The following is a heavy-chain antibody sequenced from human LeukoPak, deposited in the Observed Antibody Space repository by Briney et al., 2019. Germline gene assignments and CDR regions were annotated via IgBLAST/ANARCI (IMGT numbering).Heavy chain of an antibody. Sequence: PSETLSLTCTVSGGSISTFYWSWIRQPPGKGLEWIGYIYYTGITNHNPSLKSRVTISVDTSKNQFSLKLSSVTAADTAVYYCARQGSGSRAAFDYLGQGTLVTVSS. CDR3: ARQGSGSRAAFDY. CDR1: GGSISTFY. D-gene: IGHD1-26*01. CDR2: IYYTGIT. J-gene: IGHJ4*02. V-gene: IGHV4-59*08.